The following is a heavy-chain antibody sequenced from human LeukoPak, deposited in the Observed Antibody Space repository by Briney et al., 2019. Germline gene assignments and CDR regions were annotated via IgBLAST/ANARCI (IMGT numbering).Heavy chain of an antibody. D-gene: IGHD4-17*01. CDR3: AKRPSDYGDYVTYFDY. CDR1: GFSFISYG. CDR2: ISDDGRNK. V-gene: IGHV3-30*18. Sequence: GGSLRLSCAASGFSFISYGMHWVRQAPGKGLEWVGVISDDGRNKNYADSVKGRFTISRDNSKDTLYLQMNSLRDEDTAVYYCAKRPSDYGDYVTYFDYWGKGTLVTVSS. J-gene: IGHJ4*02.